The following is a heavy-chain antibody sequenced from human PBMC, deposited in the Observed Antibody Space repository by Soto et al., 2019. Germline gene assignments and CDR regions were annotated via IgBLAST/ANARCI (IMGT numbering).Heavy chain of an antibody. V-gene: IGHV3-23*01. Sequence: EVQLLESGGGLVQPGGSLRLSCAVSGFTFSSYAMSWVRQAPGKGLEWVSATSGNGGNTQYADSVKGRFAISRDNSXXTLYLQMNSLRAEDTAVYYCAKDRVGTTIKYGMDVWGQGTTVTVSS. CDR2: TSGNGGNT. CDR1: GFTFSSYA. D-gene: IGHD3-10*01. CDR3: AKDRVGTTIKYGMDV. J-gene: IGHJ6*02.